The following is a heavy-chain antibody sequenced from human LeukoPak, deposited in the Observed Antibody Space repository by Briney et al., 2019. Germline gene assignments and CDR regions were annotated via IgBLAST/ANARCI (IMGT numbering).Heavy chain of an antibody. CDR3: ARSSYYYGADAFDI. V-gene: IGHV4-59*01. D-gene: IGHD3-10*01. CDR1: GGSISNYY. J-gene: IGHJ3*02. CDR2: VYYSGST. Sequence: PSETLSLTCTVSGGSISNYYWSWIRQPPGKGLEWIGYVYYSGSTNYNPSLKSRVTISLDTSKNQFSLKLNSVTAAHTAVYYCARSSYYYGADAFDIWGQGTMVTVSS.